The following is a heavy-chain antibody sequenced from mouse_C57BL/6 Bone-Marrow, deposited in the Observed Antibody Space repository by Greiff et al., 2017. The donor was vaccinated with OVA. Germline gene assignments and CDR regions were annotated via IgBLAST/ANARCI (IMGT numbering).Heavy chain of an antibody. D-gene: IGHD1-1*01. V-gene: IGHV5-2*01. CDR2: INTDGGST. CDR1: EYEFPSHD. CDR3: ARHEITTVVWDFDY. J-gene: IGHJ2*01. Sequence: EVQRVESGGGLVQPGESLKLSCESNEYEFPSHDMPWVRKTPEKRLELVAAINTDGGSTYYPDTMERRFIISRDNNTKTLYLQVSSLRTEDTALYYCARHEITTVVWDFDYWGQGTTLTVSS.